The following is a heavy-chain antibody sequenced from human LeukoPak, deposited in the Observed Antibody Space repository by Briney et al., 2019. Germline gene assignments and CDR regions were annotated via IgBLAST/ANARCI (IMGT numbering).Heavy chain of an antibody. Sequence: PGGSLRLSCAASGFTFSSYAMSWVRQAPGKGLEWVSAISGSGGSTCYADSVKGRFTISRDNSKNTLYLQMNSLRAEDTAVYYCAKGYRFLEWLQDYWGQGTLVTVSS. CDR1: GFTFSSYA. CDR3: AKGYRFLEWLQDY. J-gene: IGHJ4*02. D-gene: IGHD3-3*01. V-gene: IGHV3-23*01. CDR2: ISGSGGST.